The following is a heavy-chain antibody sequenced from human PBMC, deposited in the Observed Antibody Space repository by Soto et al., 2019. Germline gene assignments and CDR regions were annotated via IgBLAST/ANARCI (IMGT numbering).Heavy chain of an antibody. CDR1: GFTFSSYA. V-gene: IGHV3-64D*08. CDR2: ISSNGGST. Sequence: GGSLRLSCSASGFTFSSYAMHWVRQAPGKGLEYVSAISSNGGSTYYADSVKGRFTISRDNSKNTLYLQMSSLRAEDTAVYYCVKGAELRDFWSGYLKTYYYYGMDVWGQGTTVTVSS. CDR3: VKGAELRDFWSGYLKTYYYYGMDV. J-gene: IGHJ6*02. D-gene: IGHD3-3*01.